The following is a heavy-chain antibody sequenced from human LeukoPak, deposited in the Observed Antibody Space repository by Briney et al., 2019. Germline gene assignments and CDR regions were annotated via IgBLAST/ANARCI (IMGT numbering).Heavy chain of an antibody. CDR1: GYDFINYG. J-gene: IGHJ4*02. V-gene: IGHV1-18*01. CDR2: RSIYNGNT. CDR3: ARDGGPGLSGSQGDFDY. Sequence: ASVKVSCKASGYDFINYGISWVRQAPGQGLEWMGWRSIYNGNTDYKLQGRVTMTTDTSTSTAYMEVRSLRSDDTAVYYCARDGGPGLSGSQGDFDYWGQGTLVTVSS. D-gene: IGHD1-26*01.